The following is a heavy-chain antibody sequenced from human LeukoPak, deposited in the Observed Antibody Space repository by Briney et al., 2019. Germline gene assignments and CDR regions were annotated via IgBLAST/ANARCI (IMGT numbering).Heavy chain of an antibody. V-gene: IGHV4-38-2*01. CDR2: IYHSGYT. J-gene: IGHJ4*02. D-gene: IGHD3-22*01. CDR1: GYCISSYYY. Sequence: SETLSPTCAVSGYCISSYYYWGWIRQPPGQGLEWIGSIYHSGYTYYYPSLKSRVTISVDTSKNQFSLKLNSVTAADTAVYYCARASRDSSGYYTSSFDYWGQGTLVTVSS. CDR3: ARASRDSSGYYTSSFDY.